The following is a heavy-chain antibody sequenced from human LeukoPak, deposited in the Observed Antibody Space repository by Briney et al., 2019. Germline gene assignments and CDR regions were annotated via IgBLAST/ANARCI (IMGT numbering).Heavy chain of an antibody. V-gene: IGHV1-2*06. J-gene: IGHJ4*02. Sequence: ASVKVSRKASGYTFTGYYMHWVRQAPGQGLEWMGRINPNSGGTNYAQKFQGRVTMTRDTSISTAYMELSRLRSDDTAVYYCARAGILKINIDYWGQGTLVTVSS. D-gene: IGHD1-26*01. CDR3: ARAGILKINIDY. CDR1: GYTFTGYY. CDR2: INPNSGGT.